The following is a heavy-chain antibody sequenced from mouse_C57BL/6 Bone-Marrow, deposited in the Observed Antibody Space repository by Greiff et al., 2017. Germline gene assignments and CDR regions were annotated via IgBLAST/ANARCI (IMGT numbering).Heavy chain of an antibody. CDR3: ARMRSNYYAMDY. CDR2: IDPSDSYT. J-gene: IGHJ4*01. CDR1: GYTFTSYW. D-gene: IGHD2-5*01. V-gene: IGHV1-69*01. Sequence: VQLQQPGAELVMPGASVKLSCKASGYTFTSYWMHWVKQRPGQGLEWIGEIDPSDSYTNYNQKFKGKSTLTVDKSSSTAYMQLRSLTSEDSAVYYCARMRSNYYAMDYWGQGTSVTVSS.